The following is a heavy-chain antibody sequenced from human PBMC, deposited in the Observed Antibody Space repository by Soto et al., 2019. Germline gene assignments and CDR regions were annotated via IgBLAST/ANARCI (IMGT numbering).Heavy chain of an antibody. J-gene: IGHJ6*03. CDR1: GYTLTELS. V-gene: IGHV1-24*01. D-gene: IGHD6-19*01. CDR2: FDPEDGET. Sequence: ASVKVSCKVSGYTLTELSMHWVRQAPGKGLEWMGGFDPEDGETIYAQKFQGRVTMTEDTSTDTAYKELISLRSEDTAVYYCATGCIAVAGTPYYYYYYMDVWGKGTTVTVSS. CDR3: ATGCIAVAGTPYYYYYYMDV.